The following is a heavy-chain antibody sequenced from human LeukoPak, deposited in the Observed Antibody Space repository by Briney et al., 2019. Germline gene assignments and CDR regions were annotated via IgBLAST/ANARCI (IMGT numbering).Heavy chain of an antibody. V-gene: IGHV3-21*01. CDR2: IRSSSSYI. D-gene: IGHD1-26*01. CDR3: ARDRSGSYYLYYYYGTDV. J-gene: IGHJ6*02. CDR1: GFTFSSYS. Sequence: GRSLRLSCAASGFTFSSYSMNWVSQAPGKGLEWVSSIRSSSSYIYYADSVKGRFTISRDNAKNSLYLQMNSLRAEDTAVYYCARDRSGSYYLYYYYGTDVWGQGTTVTVSS.